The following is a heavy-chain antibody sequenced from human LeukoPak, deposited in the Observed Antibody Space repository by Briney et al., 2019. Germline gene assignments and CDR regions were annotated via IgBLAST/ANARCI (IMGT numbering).Heavy chain of an antibody. J-gene: IGHJ4*02. D-gene: IGHD3-9*01. V-gene: IGHV4-31*03. CDR3: ARGPPYYDILTGYFGY. CDR1: GGSISSGGYY. Sequence: SETLSLTCTVSGGSISSGGYYWSWICQHPGKGLEWIGYIYYSGSTYYNPSLKSRVTISVDTSKNQFSLKLSSVTAADTAVYYCARGPPYYDILTGYFGYWGQGTLVTVSS. CDR2: IYYSGST.